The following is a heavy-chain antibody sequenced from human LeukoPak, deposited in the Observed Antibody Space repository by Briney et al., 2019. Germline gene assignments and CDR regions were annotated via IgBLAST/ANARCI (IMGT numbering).Heavy chain of an antibody. D-gene: IGHD3-10*01. CDR1: GGSFSGYY. V-gene: IGHV4-34*01. CDR2: INHSGST. CDR3: ARNTYYGSGKRTRPVDY. J-gene: IGHJ4*02. Sequence: SETLSLTCAVYGGSFSGYYWNWIRQPPGKGLEWIGEINHSGSTNYNPSLKSRVTISVDTSKNQFSLKLSSVTAADTAVYYCARNTYYGSGKRTRPVDYWGQGTLVTVSS.